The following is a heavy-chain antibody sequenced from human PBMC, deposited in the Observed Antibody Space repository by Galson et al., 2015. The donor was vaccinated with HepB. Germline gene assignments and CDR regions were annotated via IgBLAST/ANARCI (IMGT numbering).Heavy chain of an antibody. CDR2: VCYNGPT. V-gene: IGHV4-61*08. Sequence: TLSLTCTVSGASVSSRDFCWSWIRQPPGERPEQIGYVCYNGPTTYNPSLKSRGSMSVDTSKNLLSLRVTSVTAADTAVYFCTSGRDAYKTGFWGQGTLVTVSS. CDR3: TSGRDAYKTGF. J-gene: IGHJ4*02. CDR1: GASVSSRDFC. D-gene: IGHD5-24*01.